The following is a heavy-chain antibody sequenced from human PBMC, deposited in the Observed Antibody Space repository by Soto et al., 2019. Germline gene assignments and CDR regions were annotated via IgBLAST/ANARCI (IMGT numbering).Heavy chain of an antibody. CDR3: ASSLTYYDFWSGSKPGASYYYGMDV. J-gene: IGHJ6*02. D-gene: IGHD3-3*01. V-gene: IGHV1-69*13. CDR1: GGTFSSYA. CDR2: IIPIFGTA. Sequence: SVKVSCKASGGTFSSYAIGWVRQAPGQGLEWMGGIIPIFGTANYTQKFQGRVTITADESTSTAYMELSSLRSEDTAVYYCASSLTYYDFWSGSKPGASYYYGMDVWGQGTTVTVSS.